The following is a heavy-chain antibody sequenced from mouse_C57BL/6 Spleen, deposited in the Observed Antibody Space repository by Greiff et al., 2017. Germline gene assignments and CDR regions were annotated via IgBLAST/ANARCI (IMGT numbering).Heavy chain of an antibody. V-gene: IGHV1-54*01. J-gene: IGHJ1*03. Sequence: VKLLESGAELVRPGTSVKVSCKASGYAFTNYLIEWVKQRPGQGLEWIGVINPGSGGTNYNEKFQGKATLTADKSSSTAYMQLSSLTSEDSAVYFCARGTVEGGYFDVWGTGTTVTVSS. D-gene: IGHD1-1*01. CDR1: GYAFTNYL. CDR3: ARGTVEGGYFDV. CDR2: INPGSGGT.